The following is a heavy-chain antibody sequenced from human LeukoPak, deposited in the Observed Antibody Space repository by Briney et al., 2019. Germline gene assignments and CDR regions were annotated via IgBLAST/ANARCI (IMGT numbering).Heavy chain of an antibody. D-gene: IGHD4-23*01. Sequence: GGSLRLSCAASGFTFSSYGMHWVRQAPGKGLEWVAVISYDGSNKYYADSVKGRFTISRDNSKNTLYLQMNSLRAEDTAVYYGAKAPQGAAVAAPDYGGKEPLVPVPS. CDR1: GFTFSSYG. CDR3: AKAPQGAAVAAPDY. CDR2: ISYDGSNK. V-gene: IGHV3-30*18. J-gene: IGHJ4*02.